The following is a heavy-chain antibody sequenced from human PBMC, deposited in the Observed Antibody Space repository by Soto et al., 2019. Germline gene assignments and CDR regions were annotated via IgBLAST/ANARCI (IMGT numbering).Heavy chain of an antibody. Sequence: EVQLVESGGGLVQPGGSLRLSCAASGFTVSSNYMSWVRQAPGKGLEWVSVIYSGGSTYYADSVKGRFTISRHNSKNTLYLQMNSLRAEDTAVYYCARGIAAAGTEYFQHWGQRTLVTVSS. V-gene: IGHV3-53*04. J-gene: IGHJ1*01. CDR3: ARGIAAAGTEYFQH. CDR2: IYSGGST. CDR1: GFTVSSNY. D-gene: IGHD6-13*01.